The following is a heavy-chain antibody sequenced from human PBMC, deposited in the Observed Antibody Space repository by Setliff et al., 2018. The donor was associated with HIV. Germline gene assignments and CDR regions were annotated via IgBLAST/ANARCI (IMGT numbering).Heavy chain of an antibody. Sequence: ASVKVSCKASGGTFSSYTISWVRQAPGQGLEWMGGIIPIFGTANYAQKFQGRVTITADKSTSTAYMELSSLRSEDTAVYYCARCIAARLYYYYYMDVWGKGTTVTVSS. J-gene: IGHJ6*03. CDR1: GGTFSSYT. CDR3: ARCIAARLYYYYYMDV. V-gene: IGHV1-69*06. D-gene: IGHD6-6*01. CDR2: IIPIFGTA.